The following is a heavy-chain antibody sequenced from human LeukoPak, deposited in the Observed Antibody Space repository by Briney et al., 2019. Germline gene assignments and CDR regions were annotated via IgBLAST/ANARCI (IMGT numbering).Heavy chain of an antibody. CDR3: ASSIATGYYDFWSGYWSIGY. D-gene: IGHD3-3*01. CDR2: INPNSGGT. CDR1: GYTFTGYY. J-gene: IGHJ4*02. Sequence: EASVKVSCKASGYTFTGYYMHWVRQAPGQGLEWMGWINPNSGGTNYAQKFQGRVTMTRDTSISTAYMELSRLRSDDTAVYYCASSIATGYYDFWSGYWSIGYWGQGTLVTVSS. V-gene: IGHV1-2*02.